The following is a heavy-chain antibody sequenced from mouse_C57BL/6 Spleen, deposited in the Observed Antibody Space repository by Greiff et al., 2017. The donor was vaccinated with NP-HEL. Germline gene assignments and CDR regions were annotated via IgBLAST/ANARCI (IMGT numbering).Heavy chain of an antibody. D-gene: IGHD3-3*01. J-gene: IGHJ3*01. CDR3: ARSSGTRAWFAY. CDR1: GYTFTDYY. V-gene: IGHV1-76*01. Sequence: QVQLQQSGAELVRPGASVKLSCKASGYTFTDYYINWVKQRPGQGLEWIARIYPGSGNTYYNEKFKGKATLTAEKSSSTAYMQLSSLTSEDSAVYFCARSSGTRAWFAYWGQGTLVTVSA. CDR2: IYPGSGNT.